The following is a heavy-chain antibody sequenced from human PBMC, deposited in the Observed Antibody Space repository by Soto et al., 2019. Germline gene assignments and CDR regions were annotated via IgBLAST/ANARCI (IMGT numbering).Heavy chain of an antibody. CDR3: ARGSTYYYDSSGSYTPHLFDY. D-gene: IGHD3-22*01. V-gene: IGHV1-69*06. Sequence: ASVKVSCKASGGTFSSYAIGWVRQAPGQGLERMGGIIPIFGTANYAQKFQGRVTITADKSTSTAYMELSSLRSEDTAVYYCARGSTYYYDSSGSYTPHLFDYWGQGTLVTVSS. CDR1: GGTFSSYA. J-gene: IGHJ4*02. CDR2: IIPIFGTA.